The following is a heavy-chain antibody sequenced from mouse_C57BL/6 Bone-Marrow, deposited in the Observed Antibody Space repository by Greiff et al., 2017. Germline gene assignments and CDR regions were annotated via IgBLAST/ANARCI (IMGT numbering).Heavy chain of an antibody. D-gene: IGHD1-1*01. CDR1: GFSLTSYA. Sequence: VMLVESGPGLVAPSQSLSITCTVSGFSLTSYAISWVRQPPGKGLEWLGVIWTGGGTNYNSALKSRLSISKDNSKSQVFLKRNSLQTDDTARYYCARNPYYGSVYFDYWGQGTTLTVSS. CDR3: ARNPYYGSVYFDY. V-gene: IGHV2-9-1*01. CDR2: IWTGGGT. J-gene: IGHJ2*01.